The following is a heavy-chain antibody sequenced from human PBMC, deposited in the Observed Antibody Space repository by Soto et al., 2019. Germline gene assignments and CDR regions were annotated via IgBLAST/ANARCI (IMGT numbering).Heavy chain of an antibody. CDR3: ARSIAAAGTRIRFDS. Sequence: ASVKVSCKASGYTFTSYDINWGRQATGQGLEWMGWMNPNSGNTGYAQKFQGRVTMTRNTSISTAYMELSSLRSEDTAVYYCARSIAAAGTRIRFDSCGQGTLVIVSS. D-gene: IGHD6-13*01. V-gene: IGHV1-8*01. CDR2: MNPNSGNT. J-gene: IGHJ5*01. CDR1: GYTFTSYD.